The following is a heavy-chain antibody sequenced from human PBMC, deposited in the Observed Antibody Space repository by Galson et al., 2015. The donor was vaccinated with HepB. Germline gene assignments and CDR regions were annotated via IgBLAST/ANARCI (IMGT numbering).Heavy chain of an antibody. Sequence: LRLSCAASGFTFSNAWMSWVRQAPGKGLEWVSSISSSSSYIYYADSVKGRFTISRDNAKNSLYLQMNSLRAEDTAVYYCAREYAFDYWGQGTLVTVSS. CDR1: GFTFSNAW. V-gene: IGHV3-21*01. D-gene: IGHD2-2*01. CDR2: ISSSSSYI. CDR3: AREYAFDY. J-gene: IGHJ4*02.